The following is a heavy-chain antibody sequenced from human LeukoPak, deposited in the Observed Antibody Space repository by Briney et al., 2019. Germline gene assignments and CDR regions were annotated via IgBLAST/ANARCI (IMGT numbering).Heavy chain of an antibody. Sequence: SETLSLTCTVSGGSISSSTYYWGWIRQPPEKGLEWIGTIYYSGSTYYNPSLKSRVTISVDTSKNQFSLKLTSVTAADTAVYYCARVPRYCSGGGCHYFDYWGQGTLVTVSS. CDR3: ARVPRYCSGGGCHYFDY. CDR1: GGSISSSTYY. D-gene: IGHD2-15*01. J-gene: IGHJ4*02. V-gene: IGHV4-39*07. CDR2: IYYSGST.